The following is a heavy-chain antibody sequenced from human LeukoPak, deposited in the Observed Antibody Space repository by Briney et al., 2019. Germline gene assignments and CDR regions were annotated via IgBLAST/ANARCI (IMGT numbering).Heavy chain of an antibody. Sequence: KPSETLSPNWTGSGGFISRHYWSWIRQAPGKGLGWSGYIYSSGSTSYNPSFQSRVTISEDTSKNQFSLRVSSVTTADTAVYYCARQTPYHENHFFDYWGQGTLITVSS. D-gene: IGHD1-14*01. CDR2: IYSSGST. V-gene: IGHV4-4*09. CDR1: GGFISRHY. CDR3: ARQTPYHENHFFDY. J-gene: IGHJ4*02.